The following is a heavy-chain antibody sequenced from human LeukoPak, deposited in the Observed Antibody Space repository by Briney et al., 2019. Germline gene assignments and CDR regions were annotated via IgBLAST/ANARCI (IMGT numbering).Heavy chain of an antibody. V-gene: IGHV5-51*01. D-gene: IGHD5-18*01. J-gene: IGHJ4*02. Sequence: GESLKISCKGSGYSFTSYWIGWVRQMPGKGLEWMGIIYPGDSDTRYSPSFQGQVTISADKSISTAYLQWSSLKASDTAMYYCVRLGDTAMVTRDYDYWGQGTLVTVSS. CDR3: VRLGDTAMVTRDYDY. CDR2: IYPGDSDT. CDR1: GYSFTSYW.